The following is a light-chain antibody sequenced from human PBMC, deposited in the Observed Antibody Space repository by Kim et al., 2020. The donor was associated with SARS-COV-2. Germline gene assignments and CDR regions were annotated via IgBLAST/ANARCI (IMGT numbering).Light chain of an antibody. CDR3: QKYNSAPNT. V-gene: IGKV1-27*01. CDR1: QGISNY. J-gene: IGKJ2*01. Sequence: SASVGDIVTITCRASQGISNYLAWYQQKPGKVPKLLIYSASTSQSGVPSRFSGSGSGTDFTLTISSLQPEDVATYYCQKYNSAPNTFGQGTKLEI. CDR2: SAS.